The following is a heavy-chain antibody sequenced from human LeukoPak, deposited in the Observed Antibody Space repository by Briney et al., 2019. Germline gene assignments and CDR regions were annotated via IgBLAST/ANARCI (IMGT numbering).Heavy chain of an antibody. CDR2: ISAYNGNT. CDR3: ARASGFETWFDP. CDR1: GYTFTSYG. V-gene: IGHV1-18*01. D-gene: IGHD3-10*01. Sequence: ASVKVSCKASGYTFTSYGISWVRQAPGQGLEWMGWISAYNGNTNYAQKLQGRVTMATDTSTSTAYMELRSLRSDDTAVYYCARASGFETWFDPWGQGALVTVSS. J-gene: IGHJ5*02.